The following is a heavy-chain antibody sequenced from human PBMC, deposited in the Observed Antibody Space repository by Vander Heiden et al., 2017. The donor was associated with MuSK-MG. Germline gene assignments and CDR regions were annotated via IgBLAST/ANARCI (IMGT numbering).Heavy chain of an antibody. Sequence: QVQLQQWGAGLLKPSETLSLTCAVYGGSFSGYYWSWIRQPPGKGLEWIGEINHSGSTNYNPSLKSRVTISVDTSKNQFPMKIRSVTAADTGVCYCARKGNWFDPWGQGTLVTASS. CDR2: INHSGST. J-gene: IGHJ5*02. CDR1: GGSFSGYY. CDR3: ARKGNWFDP. V-gene: IGHV4-34*01.